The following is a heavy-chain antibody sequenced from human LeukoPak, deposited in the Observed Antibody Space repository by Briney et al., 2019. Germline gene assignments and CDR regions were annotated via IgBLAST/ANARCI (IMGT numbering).Heavy chain of an antibody. CDR1: GFTFSSYS. D-gene: IGHD2-2*01. Sequence: GGPLRLSCAASGFTFSSYSMNWVRKAPGKGLEWVSYISSSSSTIYYADSVKGRFTISRDNAKNSLYLQMNSLRAEDTAVYYCARDPRCSSTSCYPGWGQGTLVTVSS. J-gene: IGHJ4*02. CDR3: ARDPRCSSTSCYPG. V-gene: IGHV3-48*01. CDR2: ISSSSSTI.